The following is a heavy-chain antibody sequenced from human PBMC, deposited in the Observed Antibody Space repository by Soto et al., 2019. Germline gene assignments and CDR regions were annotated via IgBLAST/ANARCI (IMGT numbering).Heavy chain of an antibody. CDR3: ARADYDILTGSYAVDV. J-gene: IGHJ6*02. D-gene: IGHD3-9*01. Sequence: QVQLQESGPGLVKPSETLSLTCTVSGGSMGNYYWFWIRQFAGKELEWIGRVSSSGNTNDNPSLKSRATLSIDTSKNQFSLKLSSVTAADTAVYYCARADYDILTGSYAVDVWGQGTTVIVSS. CDR1: GGSMGNYY. V-gene: IGHV4-4*07. CDR2: VSSSGNT.